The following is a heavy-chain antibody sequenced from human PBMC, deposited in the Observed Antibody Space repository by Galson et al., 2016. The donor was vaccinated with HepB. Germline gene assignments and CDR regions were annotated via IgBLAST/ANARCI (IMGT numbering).Heavy chain of an antibody. J-gene: IGHJ5*02. V-gene: IGHV4-34*01. D-gene: IGHD3-22*01. CDR2: INYSGNT. CDR1: GRSLNGNY. CDR3: ATGKDDSSASFYLDP. Sequence: SETLSLTCAVSGRSLNGNYWSWIRQSPGKGLEWIGEINYSGNTNYNPSLESRVTIFIDMSRNRISLNLTSVTAADTGVYYCATGKDDSSASFYLDPWGQGTLVTVSS.